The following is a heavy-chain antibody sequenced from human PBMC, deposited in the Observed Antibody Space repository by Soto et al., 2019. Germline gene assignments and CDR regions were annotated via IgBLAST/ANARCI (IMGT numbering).Heavy chain of an antibody. CDR3: ARVEGGGLDY. CDR2: ISWNSDTI. Sequence: WGSLRRSCVASGFNCRYYSMSCVRQAPGKWLEWISYISWNSDTIFYADSVKGRFTISRDSAKNSLYLQMNSLRHDDTAVYYCARVEGGGLDYWGPGALVTVSS. J-gene: IGHJ4*02. CDR1: GFNCRYYS. V-gene: IGHV3-48*02. D-gene: IGHD3-10*01.